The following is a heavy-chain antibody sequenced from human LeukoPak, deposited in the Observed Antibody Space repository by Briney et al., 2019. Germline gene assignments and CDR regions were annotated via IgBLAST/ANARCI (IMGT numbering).Heavy chain of an antibody. V-gene: IGHV3-7*01. CDR1: GFTFSSYW. J-gene: IGHJ3*02. CDR3: ARQVPLTMMDAFDI. CDR2: IKQDGSEK. Sequence: GGSLRLSCAASGFTFSSYWMSWVRQAPGKGLEWVANIKQDGSEKYYVDSVKGRFTISRDNAKNSLYLQMNSLRAEDTAVYYCARQVPLTMMDAFDIWGQGTMVTVSS. D-gene: IGHD3-22*01.